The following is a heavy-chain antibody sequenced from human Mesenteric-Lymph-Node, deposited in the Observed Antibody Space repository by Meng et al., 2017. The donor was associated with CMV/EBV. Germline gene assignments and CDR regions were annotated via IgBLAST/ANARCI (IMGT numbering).Heavy chain of an antibody. J-gene: IGHJ6*02. V-gene: IGHV3-23*01. CDR2: ISGSGGST. Sequence: GGSLRLSCAASGFTFSSYAMSWVRQAPGKGLEWVSAISGSGGSTYYADSVKGRFTISRDNSKNTLYLQMNSLRAEDTAVYYCAKWSDDYDFWSGYYGGANYYGMDVWGQGTTVTVSS. CDR3: AKWSDDYDFWSGYYGGANYYGMDV. D-gene: IGHD3-3*01. CDR1: GFTFSSYA.